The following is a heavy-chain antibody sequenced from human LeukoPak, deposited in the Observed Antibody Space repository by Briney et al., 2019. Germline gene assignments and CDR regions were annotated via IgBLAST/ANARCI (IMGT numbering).Heavy chain of an antibody. J-gene: IGHJ4*02. CDR2: IYYSGST. V-gene: IGHV4-61*01. CDR3: ARVYGDYGWVFDY. D-gene: IGHD4-17*01. CDR1: GGSVSSGSYY. Sequence: PSETLSLTCTVSGGSVSSGSYYWSWIRQPPGKGLEWIGYIYYSGSTNHNPSLKSRVTISVDTSKNQFSLKLSSVTAADTAVYYCARVYGDYGWVFDYWGQGTLVTVSS.